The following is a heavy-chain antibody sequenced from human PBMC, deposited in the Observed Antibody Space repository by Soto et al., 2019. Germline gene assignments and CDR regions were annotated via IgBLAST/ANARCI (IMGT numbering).Heavy chain of an antibody. CDR1: GYTFTNYW. CDR3: VRHSGKIGSSVGPRSFDY. Sequence: PVESLTISCEASGYTFTNYWIVWVLQMPGTGLEWMGIIYPRDSDTRYSPSFQDQVTMSVDKSIGTAYLQWSSLKASDTAMYYCVRHSGKIGSSVGPRSFDYWGQGTMVTVSS. J-gene: IGHJ4*02. CDR2: IYPRDSDT. D-gene: IGHD6-13*01. V-gene: IGHV5-51*01.